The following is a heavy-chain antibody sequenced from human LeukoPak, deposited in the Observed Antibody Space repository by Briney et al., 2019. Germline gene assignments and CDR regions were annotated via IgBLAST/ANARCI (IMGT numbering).Heavy chain of an antibody. D-gene: IGHD3-22*01. CDR1: GFTFSSYA. Sequence: GGSLRLSCAASGFTFSSYAMSWVRQAPGKGLEWVSAISGSGGGTYYADSVKSRFTISRDNSKNTLYLQMNSLRAEDTAVYYCARDDSSGYYQVGIDYWGQGTLVTVSS. V-gene: IGHV3-23*01. CDR2: ISGSGGGT. J-gene: IGHJ4*02. CDR3: ARDDSSGYYQVGIDY.